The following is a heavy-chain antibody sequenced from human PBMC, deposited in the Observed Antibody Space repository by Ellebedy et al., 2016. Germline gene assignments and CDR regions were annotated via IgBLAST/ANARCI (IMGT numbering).Heavy chain of an antibody. D-gene: IGHD5-18*01. J-gene: IGHJ3*02. V-gene: IGHV3-33*08. Sequence: GESLKISCAASGFTFSSYGMHWVRQAPGKGLEWVAVIWYDGSNKYHADSVKGRFTISRDNSKNTLYLQMNSLRAEDTAVYYCARGNVDTAMARDQADAFDIWGQGTMVTVSS. CDR1: GFTFSSYG. CDR3: ARGNVDTAMARDQADAFDI. CDR2: IWYDGSNK.